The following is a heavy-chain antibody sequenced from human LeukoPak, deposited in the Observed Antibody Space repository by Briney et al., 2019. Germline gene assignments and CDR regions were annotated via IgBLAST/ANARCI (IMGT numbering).Heavy chain of an antibody. CDR3: AKDKGGPAQHGYFDY. V-gene: IGHV4-39*07. Sequence: SETLSLTCTVSGGSISSSSYYWGWIRQPPGKGLEWIGSIYYSGSTYYNPSLKSRVTISLDNFRNQFSLRLSSVTAADTAMYYCAKDKGGPAQHGYFDYWGQGTLVTVSS. J-gene: IGHJ4*02. CDR2: IYYSGST. CDR1: GGSISSSSYY. D-gene: IGHD2-2*01.